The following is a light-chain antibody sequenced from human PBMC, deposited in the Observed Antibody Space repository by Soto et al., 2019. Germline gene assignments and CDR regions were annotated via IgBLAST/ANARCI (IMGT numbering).Light chain of an antibody. V-gene: IGLV2-8*01. J-gene: IGLJ1*01. CDR3: SSYAGNRHVYV. CDR1: SSDVGGYDF. CDR2: EVT. Sequence: QSALTQPPSASGSPGQSVAISCTGTSSDVGGYDFVSWYQQHPGKAPRLVIYEVTKRPPGIADRFSGSKSGNTASLTVSGLQTEDEADYYCSSYAGNRHVYVFGTGTKLTVL.